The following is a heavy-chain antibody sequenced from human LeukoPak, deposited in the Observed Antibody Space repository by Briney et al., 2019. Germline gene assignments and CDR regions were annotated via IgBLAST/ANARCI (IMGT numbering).Heavy chain of an antibody. J-gene: IGHJ4*02. CDR2: INPNSGGT. CDR1: GYTFTGYY. D-gene: IGHD3-16*01. Sequence: ASVQVSCKASGYTFTGYYMHWVRQAPGQGLEWMGWINPNSGGTNYAQKFQGWVTMTRDTSISTAYMELSRLRSDDTAVYYCAIEFTFGGYDYWGQGTLVTVSS. CDR3: AIEFTFGGYDY. V-gene: IGHV1-2*04.